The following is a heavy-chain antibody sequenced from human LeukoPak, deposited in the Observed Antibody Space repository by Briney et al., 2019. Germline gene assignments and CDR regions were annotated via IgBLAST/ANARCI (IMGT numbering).Heavy chain of an antibody. D-gene: IGHD1-26*01. Sequence: GVSLRFSCAASGLTFSTYAINWVRQAPGKGLEWVSGISGSGSTTYYADSVKGRFTISRDNSKNTVYLQMNSLRAEDTAIYYCAKGPQWELPHFDYWGQGTLVTVSS. CDR3: AKGPQWELPHFDY. J-gene: IGHJ4*02. V-gene: IGHV3-23*01. CDR1: GLTFSTYA. CDR2: ISGSGSTT.